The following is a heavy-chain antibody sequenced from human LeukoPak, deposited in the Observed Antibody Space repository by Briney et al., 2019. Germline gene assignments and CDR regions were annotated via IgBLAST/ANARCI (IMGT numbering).Heavy chain of an antibody. CDR3: ARGGTSGWRTPNDDY. Sequence: GASVKVSCKASGYTFTTYGISWVRQAPGQGLEWMGWSSPYNGNTNCAQKLRGRVTMTTDTSTSTAYMELRSLRSDDTAVYYCARGGTSGWRTPNDDYWGQGTLVTVSS. D-gene: IGHD6-19*01. CDR1: GYTFTTYG. CDR2: SSPYNGNT. J-gene: IGHJ4*02. V-gene: IGHV1-18*01.